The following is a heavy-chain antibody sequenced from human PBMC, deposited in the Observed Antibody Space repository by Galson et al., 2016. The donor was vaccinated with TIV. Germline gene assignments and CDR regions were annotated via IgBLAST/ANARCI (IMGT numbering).Heavy chain of an antibody. Sequence: SETLSLTCTVSGGSPSSSTYYWGWVRQAPGKGLEWIGSIYYSGTTYYKPSLKSRLSMSMDTSKNRFSLKVKSMTATDTAVYSCARHREWELGAFDIWGQGTMVTVSS. J-gene: IGHJ3*02. CDR2: IYYSGTT. V-gene: IGHV4-39*01. CDR3: ARHREWELGAFDI. D-gene: IGHD1-26*01. CDR1: GGSPSSSTYY.